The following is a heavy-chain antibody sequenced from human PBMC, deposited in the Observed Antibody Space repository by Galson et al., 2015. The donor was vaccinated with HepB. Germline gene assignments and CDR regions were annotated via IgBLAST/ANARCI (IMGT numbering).Heavy chain of an antibody. J-gene: IGHJ4*02. CDR3: ARDLVRGEPDYFDY. V-gene: IGHV3-30*04. CDR1: GFTFNSDA. CDR2: ISYDGRVT. Sequence: SLRLSCAASGFTFNSDAMHWVRPAPGKGLEWVTVISYDGRVTYYPDSVKGRFTISRDDSKNTLYLQMNSLRGEDTAVYYCARDLVRGEPDYFDYWGQGTLVSVSS. D-gene: IGHD3-10*01.